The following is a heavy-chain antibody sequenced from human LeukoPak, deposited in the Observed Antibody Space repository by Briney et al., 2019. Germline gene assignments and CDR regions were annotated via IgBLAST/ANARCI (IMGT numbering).Heavy chain of an antibody. J-gene: IGHJ4*02. Sequence: GGSLRLSCAASGFTFCSYAMHWVRQAPGKGLEWVAVISYDGSNKYYADSVKGRFTISRDNSKNTLYLQMNSLRAEDTAVYHCARGGIAAALDYWGQGTLVTVSS. CDR2: ISYDGSNK. CDR3: ARGGIAAALDY. V-gene: IGHV3-30-3*01. CDR1: GFTFCSYA. D-gene: IGHD6-13*01.